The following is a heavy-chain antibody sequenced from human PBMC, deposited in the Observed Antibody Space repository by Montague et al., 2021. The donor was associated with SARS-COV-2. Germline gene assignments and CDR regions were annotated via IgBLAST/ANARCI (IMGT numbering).Heavy chain of an antibody. CDR1: GGSISSHDYY. Sequence: SETLSLTCTVSGGSISSHDYYWGRLRQSQGQGLVWIGSISYTGSTYYNPSLRSRVSFSKDTSKNYFSLSLSSVTVADTAVYSCARQLPSYCATNKCYPYYFDVWGQGTLVTVSS. D-gene: IGHD2-8*01. J-gene: IGHJ4*02. V-gene: IGHV4-39*01. CDR2: ISYTGST. CDR3: ARQLPSYCATNKCYPYYFDV.